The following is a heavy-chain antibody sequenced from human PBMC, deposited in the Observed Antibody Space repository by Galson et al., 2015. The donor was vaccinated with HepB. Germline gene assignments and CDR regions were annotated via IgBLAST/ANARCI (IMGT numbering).Heavy chain of an antibody. J-gene: IGHJ6*03. CDR3: ARGSNYYDGSGYYSSYYYYYMDV. CDR1: GFTFSNFG. D-gene: IGHD3-22*01. V-gene: IGHV3-33*08. CDR2: VCSDGSNE. Sequence: SLRLSCAASGFTFSNFGMHWVRQAPGKGLECVSVVCSDGSNEYYADSVKGRFTISRDNSKNTLYLQMNSLRAEDTAVYYCARGSNYYDGSGYYSSYYYYYMDVWGKGTTVTVSS.